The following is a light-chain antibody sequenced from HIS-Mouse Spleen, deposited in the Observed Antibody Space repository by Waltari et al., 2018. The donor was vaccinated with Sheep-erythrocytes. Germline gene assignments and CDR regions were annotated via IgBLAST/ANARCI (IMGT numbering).Light chain of an antibody. V-gene: IGLV2-23*03. CDR1: SSDVGSYNL. CDR2: EGS. J-gene: IGLJ2*01. Sequence: QSALTQPASVSGSPGQSITISCTGTSSDVGSYNLFSWYQQHPGKAPNLMIYEGSKWPSGVSNRFSGSKCGNTASLAIAGLQAEDEADYYCCSYAGSSTFHVVFGGGTKLTVL. CDR3: CSYAGSSTFHVV.